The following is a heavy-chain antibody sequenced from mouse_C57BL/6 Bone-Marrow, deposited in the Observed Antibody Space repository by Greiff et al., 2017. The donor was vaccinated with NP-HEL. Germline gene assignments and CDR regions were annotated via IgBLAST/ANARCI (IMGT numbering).Heavy chain of an antibody. J-gene: IGHJ1*03. CDR1: GYTFTSYG. D-gene: IGHD1-1*01. V-gene: IGHV1-81*01. CDR2: IYPRSGNT. Sequence: VQLQQSGAVLARPGASVKLSCKASGYTFTSYGISWVKQRTGQGLEWIGEIYPRSGNTYYNEKFKGKATLTADKSSSTAYMELRSLTSEDSAVYFCARRTTVLYWYFDVWGTGTTVTVSS. CDR3: ARRTTVLYWYFDV.